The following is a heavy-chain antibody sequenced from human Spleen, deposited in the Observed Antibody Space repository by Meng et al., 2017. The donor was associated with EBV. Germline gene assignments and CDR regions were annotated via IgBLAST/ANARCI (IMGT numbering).Heavy chain of an antibody. V-gene: IGHV1-18*01. CDR2: ITVYSGDT. Sequence: QVQLGTSGAEVKKPGASVKVSCKASGFTFTGYVISWVRQAPGQGLEWMGWITVYSGDTNYAQNFQDRVTMTTDTSTNTAYLELRSLRSDDTAVYYCARDYGSFTDSWGQGTLVTVSS. CDR3: ARDYGSFTDS. J-gene: IGHJ4*02. CDR1: GFTFTGYV. D-gene: IGHD3-10*01.